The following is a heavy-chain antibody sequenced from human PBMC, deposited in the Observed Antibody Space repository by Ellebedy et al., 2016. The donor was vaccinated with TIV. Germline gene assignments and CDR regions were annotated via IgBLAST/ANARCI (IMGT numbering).Heavy chain of an antibody. CDR2: IYPQDSDA. J-gene: IGHJ4*02. D-gene: IGHD4-23*01. CDR3: AILVHTLTPGYRIPGLG. V-gene: IGHV5-51*01. CDR1: GYTFIHYW. Sequence: GESLKISCEASGYTFIHYWIGWVRQVPGKGLEWMAIIYPQDSDARYSPSFQGLVTISVDTSINTAYLAWSSLKASDTAMYYCAILVHTLTPGYRIPGLGWGQGTQVTVSS.